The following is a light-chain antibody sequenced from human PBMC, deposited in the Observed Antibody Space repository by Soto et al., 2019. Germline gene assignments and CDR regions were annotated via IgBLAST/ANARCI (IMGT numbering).Light chain of an antibody. Sequence: ESLLTQSPATLSLSPGERATLSCRASQRVGSNYLAWYQQKPGKPPRLLIHGAPSRASGIPSRFSGSGSGTVFTLTISILHPDYFAVYCWQQYTSTRWTFGQGTKVDNK. CDR2: GAP. CDR3: QQYTSTRWT. V-gene: IGKV3-20*01. CDR1: QRVGSNY. J-gene: IGKJ1*01.